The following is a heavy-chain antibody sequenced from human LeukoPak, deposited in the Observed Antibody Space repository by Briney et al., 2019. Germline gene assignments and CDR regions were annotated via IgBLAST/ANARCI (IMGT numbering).Heavy chain of an antibody. Sequence: GGSLSLSCAASGFTFRSYEMNWVRQAPGKGLEWVSYISSSGTIYYADSVKGRFTISRDNAKNSLYLHMNSLRAEDTAVYYCARGGYCSGGTCYSYNAFDLWGQGTMVTVSS. J-gene: IGHJ3*01. CDR2: ISSSGTI. CDR1: GFTFRSYE. D-gene: IGHD2-15*01. CDR3: ARGGYCSGGTCYSYNAFDL. V-gene: IGHV3-48*03.